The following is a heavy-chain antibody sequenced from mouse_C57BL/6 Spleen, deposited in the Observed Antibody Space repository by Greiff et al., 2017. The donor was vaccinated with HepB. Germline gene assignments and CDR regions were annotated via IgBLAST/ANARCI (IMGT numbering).Heavy chain of an antibody. J-gene: IGHJ3*01. CDR3: ASLLRPIAY. D-gene: IGHD1-2*01. CDR1: GYTFTSYW. CDR2: IDPSDSYT. V-gene: IGHV1-69*01. Sequence: QVQLQQPGAELVMPGASVKLSCKASGYTFTSYWMHWVKQRPRQGLEWIGEIDPSDSYTNYNQKFKGKSTLTVDKSSSTAYMQLSSLTSEDSAVYYCASLLRPIAYWGQGTLVTVSA.